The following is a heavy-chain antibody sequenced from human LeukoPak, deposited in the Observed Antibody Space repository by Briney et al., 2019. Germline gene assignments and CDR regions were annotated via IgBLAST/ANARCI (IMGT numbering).Heavy chain of an antibody. CDR1: GFTFSIYV. CDR2: ISYDGSNK. Sequence: PGGSLSLSCAASGFTFSIYVMRWARQAPGGGREWVADISYDGSNKYYADSVKGRFTISRDNSKNTLYLQMNSLRAEDTAVYYCARDLGVDYGDPGVNAFDIWGQGTMVTVSS. D-gene: IGHD4-17*01. J-gene: IGHJ3*02. V-gene: IGHV3-30-3*01. CDR3: ARDLGVDYGDPGVNAFDI.